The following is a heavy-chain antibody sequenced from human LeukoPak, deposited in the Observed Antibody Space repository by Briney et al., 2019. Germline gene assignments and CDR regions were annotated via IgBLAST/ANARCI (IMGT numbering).Heavy chain of an antibody. CDR3: ARLIGGSGSYYKFYYYYGMDV. D-gene: IGHD3-10*01. V-gene: IGHV1-69*02. CDR1: GGTFSSYT. CDR2: IIPILGIA. J-gene: IGHJ6*02. Sequence: SVKVSCKASGGTFSSYTISWVRQAPGQGLEWMGRIIPILGIANYAQKFQGRVTMTRNTSISTAYMELSSLRSEDTAVYYCARLIGGSGSYYKFYYYYGMDVWGQGTTVTVSS.